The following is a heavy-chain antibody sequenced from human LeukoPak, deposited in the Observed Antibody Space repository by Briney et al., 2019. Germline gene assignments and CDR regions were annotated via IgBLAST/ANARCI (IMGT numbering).Heavy chain of an antibody. CDR3: ARDLEQQLVLFY. Sequence: GSSVKVSCKASGGTFSSYAISWVRQAPGQGLEWMGGIIPIFGTANYAQKFQGRVTITADESTSTAYMELSSLRSEDTAVYYCARDLEQQLVLFYWGQGTLVTVSS. V-gene: IGHV1-69*01. J-gene: IGHJ4*02. D-gene: IGHD6-13*01. CDR2: IIPIFGTA. CDR1: GGTFSSYA.